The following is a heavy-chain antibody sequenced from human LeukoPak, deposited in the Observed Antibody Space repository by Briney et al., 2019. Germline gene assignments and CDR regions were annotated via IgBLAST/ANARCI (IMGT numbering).Heavy chain of an antibody. CDR3: ARTVWWLRKIDYFDY. CDR1: GYTFTGYY. D-gene: IGHD5-12*01. CDR2: INPNSGGT. Sequence: ASVKVSCKASGYTFTGYYMHWVRQAPGQGLEWMGWINPNSGGTNYAQKFQGRVTMTRDTSISTAYMELSSLRSEDTAVYYCARTVWWLRKIDYFDYWGQGTLVTVSS. J-gene: IGHJ4*02. V-gene: IGHV1-2*02.